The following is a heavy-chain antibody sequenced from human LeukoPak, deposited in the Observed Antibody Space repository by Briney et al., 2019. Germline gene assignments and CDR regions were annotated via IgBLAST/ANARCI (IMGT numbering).Heavy chain of an antibody. V-gene: IGHV3-30-3*01. CDR2: ISYDGGNK. J-gene: IGHJ6*02. Sequence: PGGSLRLSCAASGFTFSSYAMHWVRQAPGKGLEWVAVISYDGGNKYYADSVKGRFTISRDNSKNTLYLQMNSLRAEDTAVYSCARDPRDSMKVVVIYYYGMDVWGQGTTVTVSS. CDR3: ARDPRDSMKVVVIYYYGMDV. D-gene: IGHD3-22*01. CDR1: GFTFSSYA.